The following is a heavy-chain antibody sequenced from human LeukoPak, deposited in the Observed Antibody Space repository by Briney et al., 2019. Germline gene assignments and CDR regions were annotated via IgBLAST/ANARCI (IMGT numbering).Heavy chain of an antibody. V-gene: IGHV3-48*03. CDR1: GFTFSSYE. J-gene: IGHJ4*02. CDR3: ARVPTVGSGGYQFDY. CDR2: TSSSGSTI. D-gene: IGHD2-15*01. Sequence: GGSLRLSCAASGFTFSSYEMNWVRQAPGKGLEWVSYTSSSGSTIYYADSVKGRFTISRDNAKRSLYLQMNSLRAEDTAVYYCARVPTVGSGGYQFDYWGQGTLVTVSS.